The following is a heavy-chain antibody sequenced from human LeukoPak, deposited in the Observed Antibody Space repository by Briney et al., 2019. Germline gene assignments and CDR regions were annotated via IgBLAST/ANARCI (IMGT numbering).Heavy chain of an antibody. CDR2: INHSGST. CDR3: ARGLLYYDVWGGFGLYYYMDV. J-gene: IGHJ6*03. V-gene: IGHV4-34*01. CDR1: GGSFSGYY. Sequence: SETLSLTCAVYGGSFSGYYWGWVRQPPGKGLEWNGAINHSGSTNNNPSLKSRVTISVNTSKNQLPLKLTAVTAADPAVFSRARGLLYYDVWGGFGLYYYMDVWGKGNTVTVSS. D-gene: IGHD3-3*01.